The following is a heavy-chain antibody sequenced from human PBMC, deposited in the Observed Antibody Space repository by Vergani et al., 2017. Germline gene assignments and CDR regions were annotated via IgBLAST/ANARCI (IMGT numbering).Heavy chain of an antibody. CDR1: GFTLSNYD. CDR3: AKHFRGWGIDY. J-gene: IGHJ4*02. D-gene: IGHD3-16*01. Sequence: QVQLVESGGGVVQRGGSLRLSCATSGFTLSNYDMQWIRQGPGKGLEFVAFIQVVGSNQYYADSVKGRFTLSRDFSKNTLYLQMNSLRTDDTATYYCAKHFRGWGIDYWGQGTQVIVSS. V-gene: IGHV3-30*02. CDR2: IQVVGSNQ.